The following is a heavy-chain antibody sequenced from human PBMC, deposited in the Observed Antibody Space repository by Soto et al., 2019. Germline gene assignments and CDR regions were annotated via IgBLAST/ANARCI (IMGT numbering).Heavy chain of an antibody. J-gene: IGHJ4*02. Sequence: GGSLRLSCAASAVTFTGFGMHWVRQAPGKGLEWVAVIRFDGSNTYYADSVKGRFTISRDNPKNMLYLQMNSLRAEDTAIYYCARDGVGTTTYFGYFDYWGLGALVTVSS. V-gene: IGHV3-33*01. D-gene: IGHD1-26*01. CDR2: IRFDGSNT. CDR1: AVTFTGFG. CDR3: ARDGVGTTTYFGYFDY.